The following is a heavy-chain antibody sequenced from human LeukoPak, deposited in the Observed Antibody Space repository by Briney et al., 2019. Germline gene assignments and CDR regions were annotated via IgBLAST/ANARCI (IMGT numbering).Heavy chain of an antibody. CDR3: TRDQGHGEYYRGMDV. J-gene: IGHJ6*02. CDR2: IRRKSSGGTT. V-gene: IGHV3-49*04. D-gene: IGHD4-17*01. Sequence: GGTLRLSCTASGFTFGDYAMSWVRQAPGKGLEWVGFIRRKSSGGTTDYAASVKGRFTISRDDSKSIAYLQMNSLNPEDTAVYYCTRDQGHGEYYRGMDVWGRGTTVTVSS. CDR1: GFTFGDYA.